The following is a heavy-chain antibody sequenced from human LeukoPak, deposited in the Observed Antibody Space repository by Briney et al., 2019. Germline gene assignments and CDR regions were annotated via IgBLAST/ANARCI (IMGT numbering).Heavy chain of an antibody. J-gene: IGHJ4*02. V-gene: IGHV1-46*01. CDR3: ARDSNEYIGY. D-gene: IGHD6-6*01. Sequence: ASVKVSCKXSGYTFTSYYMHWVRQAPGQGLEWMGIINPSGGSTSYAQKFQGRVTMTRDTSTSTDYMELSSLRSEDTAVYYCARDSNEYIGYWGQGTLVTVSS. CDR2: INPSGGST. CDR1: GYTFTSYY.